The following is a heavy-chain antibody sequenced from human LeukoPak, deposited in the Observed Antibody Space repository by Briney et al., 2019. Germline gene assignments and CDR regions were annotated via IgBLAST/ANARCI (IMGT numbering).Heavy chain of an antibody. J-gene: IGHJ5*02. V-gene: IGHV4-39*07. Sequence: PSETLSLTCTVSGGSISSSSYYWGWIRQPPGKGLEWIGSIYYSGSTYYNPSLKSRVTISVDTSKNQFSLKLSSVTAADTAVYYCARGCGSTRRLYNWFDPWGQGTLVTVSS. D-gene: IGHD1-14*01. CDR2: IYYSGST. CDR3: ARGCGSTRRLYNWFDP. CDR1: GGSISSSSYY.